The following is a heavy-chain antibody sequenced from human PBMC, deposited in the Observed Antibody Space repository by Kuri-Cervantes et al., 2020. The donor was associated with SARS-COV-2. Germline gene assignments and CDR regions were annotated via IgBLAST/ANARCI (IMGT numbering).Heavy chain of an antibody. CDR1: GLTFSTSA. V-gene: IGHV3-30-3*01. Sequence: GESLKISCGASGLTFSTSAMHWVRQAPDKGLEWVAVISHDGSYKYTADSVKGRFNMSRDNSNNTLYLQMNNLTTEETALYYCLRDRFGVHDWWGRGTLVTVSS. J-gene: IGHJ4*02. D-gene: IGHD3-3*01. CDR2: ISHDGSYK. CDR3: LRDRFGVHDW.